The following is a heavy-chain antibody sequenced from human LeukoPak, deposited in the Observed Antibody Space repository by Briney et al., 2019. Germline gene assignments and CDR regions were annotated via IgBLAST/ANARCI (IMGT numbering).Heavy chain of an antibody. CDR1: GISFSSYA. CDR2: MPQDGSNE. J-gene: IGHJ6*02. CDR3: ARAGSSGSYYMYYGMDV. D-gene: IGHD6-19*01. V-gene: IGHV3-30*04. Sequence: PGGSLRLSCAVSGISFSSYAVHWVRQAPGKGLEWVAVMPQDGSNEHYADSVKGRFTISRDMSKNTVFLLMNSLRGEDTAVYYCARAGSSGSYYMYYGMDVWGQGTTVVVSS.